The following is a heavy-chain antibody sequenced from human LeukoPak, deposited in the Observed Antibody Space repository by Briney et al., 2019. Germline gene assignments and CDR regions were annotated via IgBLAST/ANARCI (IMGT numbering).Heavy chain of an antibody. V-gene: IGHV5-51*01. D-gene: IGHD6-6*01. CDR3: ARQTSSSSRVDF. CDR2: IYPGDSDT. Sequence: GESLKISCKGSGYMFSNYWIGWVRQMPGKSLEWMGTIYPGDSDTTYSPSLQSQVTISADKSISTAYLQWNSLKASDTAMYFCARQTSSSSRVDFWGQGTLATVSS. CDR1: GYMFSNYW. J-gene: IGHJ4*02.